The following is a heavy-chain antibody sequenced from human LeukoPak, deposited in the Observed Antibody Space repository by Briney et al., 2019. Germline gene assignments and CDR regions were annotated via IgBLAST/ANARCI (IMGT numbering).Heavy chain of an antibody. CDR3: ARGDQGFDY. D-gene: IGHD2-2*01. V-gene: IGHV6-1*01. Sequence: SETLSLTCAISGDSVSSNSVAWNWIRQSPSRGLEWLGRTYYKSKWYNNYAVSVKSRITINPDTSKNHFSLQLNSVTPEDTAVYYCARGDQGFDYWGLGTLVTVSS. CDR2: TYYKSKWYN. CDR1: GDSVSSNSVA. J-gene: IGHJ4*02.